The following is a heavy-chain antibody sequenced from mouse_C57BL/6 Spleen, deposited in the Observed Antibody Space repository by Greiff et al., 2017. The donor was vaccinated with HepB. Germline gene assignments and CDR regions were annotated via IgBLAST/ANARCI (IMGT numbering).Heavy chain of an antibody. CDR2: INPGSGGT. V-gene: IGHV1-54*01. CDR3: ARGGYEAY. J-gene: IGHJ3*01. Sequence: QVQLQQSGAELVRPGTSVKVSCKASGYAFTNYLIEWVKQRPGQGLEWIGVINPGSGGTNYNEKFKGKATLTADKSSSTAYMQLSSLTSEDSAVYFCARGGYEAYWGQGTLVTVSA. D-gene: IGHD3-1*01. CDR1: GYAFTNYL.